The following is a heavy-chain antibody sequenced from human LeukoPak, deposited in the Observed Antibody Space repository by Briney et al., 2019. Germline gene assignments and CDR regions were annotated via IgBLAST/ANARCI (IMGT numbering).Heavy chain of an antibody. D-gene: IGHD1-26*01. CDR2: MNPNSGNT. CDR1: GYTFTNYE. Sequence: ASVKVSCKASGYTFTNYEINWVRQATGQGLEWMGWMNPNSGNTGYAQKFQGRVTITRNTSISTAYMELSSLRSEDTAVYYCARGLQRWELLRAAFDIWGQGTMVTVSS. CDR3: ARGLQRWELLRAAFDI. J-gene: IGHJ3*02. V-gene: IGHV1-8*01.